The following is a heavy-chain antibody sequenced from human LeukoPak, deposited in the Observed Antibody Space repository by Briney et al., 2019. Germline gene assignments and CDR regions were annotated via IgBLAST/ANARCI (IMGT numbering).Heavy chain of an antibody. CDR3: ARDITGSFDY. Sequence: SETLSLTCTVSGGSISSSSYYWGWIRQPPGKGLEWIGTIYYGGSTYYNPSLKSRVTISVDTSKNQFSLKLSSVTAADTAVYYCARDITGSFDYWGQGNLVTVSS. D-gene: IGHD1-14*01. CDR1: GGSISSSSYY. V-gene: IGHV4-39*07. CDR2: IYYGGST. J-gene: IGHJ4*02.